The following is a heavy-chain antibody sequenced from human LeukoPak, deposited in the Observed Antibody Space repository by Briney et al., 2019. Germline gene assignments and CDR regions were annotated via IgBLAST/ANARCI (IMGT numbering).Heavy chain of an antibody. CDR2: ISGSGGST. CDR3: AKHNRRGIAAAGTGDWFDY. D-gene: IGHD6-13*01. V-gene: IGHV3-23*01. J-gene: IGHJ4*02. Sequence: GGSLRLSCAASGFTFSSYAMSWVRQAPGKGLEWVSAISGSGGSTYYADSVKGRFTISRDNSKNTLYLQMNSLRAEDMAVYYCAKHNRRGIAAAGTGDWFDYWGQGTLVTVSS. CDR1: GFTFSSYA.